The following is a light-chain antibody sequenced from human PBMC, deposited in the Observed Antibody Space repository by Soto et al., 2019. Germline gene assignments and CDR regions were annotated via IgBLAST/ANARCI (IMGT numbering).Light chain of an antibody. V-gene: IGLV1-44*01. CDR1: SSSIGSNT. Sequence: QSVLTQPPSASGTPGQRVTISCSGSSSSIGSNTVNWYQQLPGTAPKILVYSNDKQPSGVPDRFSGSKSGTSASLAISGLQSEDEADYYCAAWDDSLNGPVFGGGTKLTVL. J-gene: IGLJ3*02. CDR3: AAWDDSLNGPV. CDR2: SND.